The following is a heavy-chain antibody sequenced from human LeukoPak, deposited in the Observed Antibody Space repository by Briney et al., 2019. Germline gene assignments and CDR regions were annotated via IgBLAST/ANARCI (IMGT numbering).Heavy chain of an antibody. CDR1: GFTFSSHW. D-gene: IGHD3-9*01. J-gene: IGHJ4*02. CDR3: ARDQYDILTGYYGSFDY. V-gene: IGHV3-7*01. CDR2: IKQDGSEK. Sequence: GGSLRLSCAASGFTFSSHWMSWVRQAPGKGLEWVANIKQDGSEKYYVDSVKGRFTISRDNAKNSLYLQMNSLRAEDTAVYYCARDQYDILTGYYGSFDYWGQGTLVTVSS.